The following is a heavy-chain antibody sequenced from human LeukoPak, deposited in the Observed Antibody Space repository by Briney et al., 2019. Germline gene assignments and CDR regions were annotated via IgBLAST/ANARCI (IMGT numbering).Heavy chain of an antibody. CDR1: GFTFSSYS. J-gene: IGHJ6*04. CDR2: ISSSSSYI. Sequence: PGGSLRLSCAASGFTFSSYSMNWVRQAPGKGLEWVSSISSSSSYIYYADSVKGRFTISRDNAKNSLYLQMNSLRAEDTAVYYCARVTHSSSWYRCYYYYGMDVWGKGTTVTVSS. V-gene: IGHV3-21*01. CDR3: ARVTHSSSWYRCYYYYGMDV. D-gene: IGHD6-13*01.